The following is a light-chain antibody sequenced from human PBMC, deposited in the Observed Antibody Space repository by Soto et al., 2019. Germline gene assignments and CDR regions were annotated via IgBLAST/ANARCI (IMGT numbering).Light chain of an antibody. CDR2: DAS. CDR3: QQYNGPST. V-gene: IGKV1-5*01. Sequence: DLRMTQSPSSMSASVGDRVTITCRASQSIHNWLAWYQQKPGKAPEVVIYDASNLGIGVPSRFSGSGSGTEFTLTISGLQPDDFATYYCQQYNGPSTFGQGTKLEIK. CDR1: QSIHNW. J-gene: IGKJ2*01.